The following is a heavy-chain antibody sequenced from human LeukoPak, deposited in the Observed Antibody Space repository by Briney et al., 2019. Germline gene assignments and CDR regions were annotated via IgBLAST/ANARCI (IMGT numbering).Heavy chain of an antibody. J-gene: IGHJ3*01. CDR2: IYWNDDK. CDR1: GFSLRSMRVG. CDR3: AHRRTGQYCPAGSCYLDDALDF. V-gene: IGHV2-5*01. Sequence: ESGPTLVNPTQTLTLTCSFSGFSLRSMRVGVDWVRQSPGKALEWLALIYWNDDKRYSPSLKSRLTITKDTSKNQVVLTMINMDPVDTATYYCAHRRTGQYCPAGSCYLDDALDFWGQGTMVTVSS. D-gene: IGHD2-15*01.